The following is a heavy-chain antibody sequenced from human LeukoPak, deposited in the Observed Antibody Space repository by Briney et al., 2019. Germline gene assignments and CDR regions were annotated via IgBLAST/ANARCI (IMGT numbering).Heavy chain of an antibody. V-gene: IGHV3-9*01. CDR1: GFTFDDYA. J-gene: IGHJ4*02. CDR3: AKDATGIAVAGTVPYFDY. Sequence: PGRSLRLSCAASGFTFDDYAMHWVRQAPGKGLEWVSGISWNSGSIGYADSVKGRFTISRDNAKNSLYLQMNSLRAEDTALYYCAKDATGIAVAGTVPYFDYWGQGTLVTVSS. D-gene: IGHD6-19*01. CDR2: ISWNSGSI.